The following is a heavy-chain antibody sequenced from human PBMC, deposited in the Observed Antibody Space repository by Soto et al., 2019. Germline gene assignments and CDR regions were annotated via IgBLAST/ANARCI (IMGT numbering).Heavy chain of an antibody. CDR3: ARDRGSCSGGSCYVRWFDP. CDR2: INDGNGNT. D-gene: IGHD2-15*01. Sequence: QVQLVQSGAEVKKPGASVKGSCKASGYTFTSYAMHWVRQAPGQRLEWMGWINDGNGNTKYSQKYQGRVTITRNISASTAYMEVSRLRSADTAVYYCARDRGSCSGGSCYVRWFDPWGQGTLVTVSS. CDR1: GYTFTSYA. J-gene: IGHJ5*02. V-gene: IGHV1-3*01.